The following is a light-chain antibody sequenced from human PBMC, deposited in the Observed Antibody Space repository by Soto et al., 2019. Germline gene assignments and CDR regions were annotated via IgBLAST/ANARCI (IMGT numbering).Light chain of an antibody. V-gene: IGKV3-11*01. J-gene: IGKJ4*01. CDR3: QQRSNWPLT. CDR2: DAS. Sequence: EIVLTQSPATLSLSPGERATLSCRASQSVSSYLAWYEQKPGQAPRLLIYDASNRATGIPARCSGSGSGTDFSLTISSLEPEDFAVYHCQQRSNWPLTFGGGTKVEIK. CDR1: QSVSSY.